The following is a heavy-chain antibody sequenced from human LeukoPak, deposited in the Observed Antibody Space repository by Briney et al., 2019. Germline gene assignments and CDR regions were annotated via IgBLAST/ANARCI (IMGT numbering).Heavy chain of an antibody. CDR1: GYTFTGYY. J-gene: IGHJ6*03. CDR2: INPNSGGT. V-gene: IGHV1-2*02. D-gene: IGHD1-26*01. Sequence: GASVKVSCKVSGYTFTGYYMQWVRQAPGQALEWMGWINPNSGGTNYAQKFQGRVTMTRDTSISTAYMELSRLRSDDTAVYYCARDGGSGSYIPYYYYYYYMAVWGKGTTVTVSS. CDR3: ARDGGSGSYIPYYYYYYYMAV.